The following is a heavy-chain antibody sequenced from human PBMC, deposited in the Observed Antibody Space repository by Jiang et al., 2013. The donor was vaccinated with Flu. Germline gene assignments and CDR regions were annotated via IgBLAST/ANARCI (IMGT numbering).Heavy chain of an antibody. Sequence: ISSSSYYWGWIRQPPREGAWSGLGVSIIWEHLLQPSLKSRVTISVDKSKNQFSLKLSSVTAADTAVYYCARDLGAVAGTSPDYWGQGTLVTVSS. CDR1: ISSSSYY. V-gene: IGHV4-39*07. J-gene: IGHJ4*02. CDR2: SIIWEH. CDR3: ARDLGAVAGTSPDY. D-gene: IGHD6-19*01.